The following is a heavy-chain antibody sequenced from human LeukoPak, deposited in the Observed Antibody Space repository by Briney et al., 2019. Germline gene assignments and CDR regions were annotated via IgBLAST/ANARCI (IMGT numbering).Heavy chain of an antibody. J-gene: IGHJ4*02. V-gene: IGHV3-21*01. D-gene: IGHD5-24*01. CDR1: GSTFSSYS. CDR3: ARLEMATVDY. Sequence: PGGSLRLSCAASGSTFSSYSMNWVRQAPGKGLEWVSSISSSSSYICYADSVKGRFTISRDNAKNSLYLQMNSLRAEDTAVYYCARLEMATVDYWGQGTLVTVSS. CDR2: ISSSSSYI.